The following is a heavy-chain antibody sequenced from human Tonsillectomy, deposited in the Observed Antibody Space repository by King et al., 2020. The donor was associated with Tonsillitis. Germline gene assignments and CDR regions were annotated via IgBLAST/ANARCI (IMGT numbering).Heavy chain of an antibody. V-gene: IGHV2-5*02. D-gene: IGHD3-10*01. Sequence: ITLKESGPTLVRPTQTLTLTCTFSGFSLTTSGVGVGWIRQPPGKALEWLALSYWDDDKRYSPSLKSRLTITKDTSKNQVVLTMTNMDTVDTATYYCVHRLGNNMVRGDHNWFDPWGQGTLVTVSS. CDR2: SYWDDDK. J-gene: IGHJ5*02. CDR3: VHRLGNNMVRGDHNWFDP. CDR1: GFSLTTSGVG.